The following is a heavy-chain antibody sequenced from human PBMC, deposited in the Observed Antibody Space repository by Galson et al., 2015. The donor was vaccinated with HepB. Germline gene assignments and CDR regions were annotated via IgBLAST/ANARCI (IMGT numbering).Heavy chain of an antibody. V-gene: IGHV3-15*01. CDR1: GFTFSNAW. J-gene: IGHJ6*02. CDR3: LGNYYYYGMDV. Sequence: SLRLSCAASGFTFSNAWMSWVRQAPGKGLEWVGRIKSKTDGGTTDYAAPVKGRFTISRDDSRTTLYLQMNSLKTEDTAVYYCLGNYYYYGMDVWGQGTTVTVSS. CDR2: IKSKTDGGTT. D-gene: IGHD3-16*01.